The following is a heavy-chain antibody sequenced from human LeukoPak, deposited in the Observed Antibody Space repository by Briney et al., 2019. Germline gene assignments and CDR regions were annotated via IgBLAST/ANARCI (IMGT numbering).Heavy chain of an antibody. V-gene: IGHV3-30*02. J-gene: IGHJ6*03. D-gene: IGHD1-26*01. Sequence: GGSLRLSCAASGFTFSSYGMHWVRQAPGKGLEWVAFAHYDGSNKYYADSVKGRFTISRDNPRSTLSLHMNSLRAEDTAVYYCAKEPYSGSSYYYYYMDVWGKGTRSPSP. CDR3: AKEPYSGSSYYYYYMDV. CDR1: GFTFSSYG. CDR2: AHYDGSNK.